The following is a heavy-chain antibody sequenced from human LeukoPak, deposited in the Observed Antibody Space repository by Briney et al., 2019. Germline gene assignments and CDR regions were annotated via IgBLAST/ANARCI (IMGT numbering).Heavy chain of an antibody. CDR1: GGTFSSYA. CDR2: IIPIFGTA. D-gene: IGHD1-1*01. V-gene: IGHV1-69*05. CDR3: ARDLDGLGYFDY. Sequence: ASVKVSCKASGGTFSSYAISWVRQAPGPGLEWMGRIIPIFGTANYAQKFQGRVTITTDESTSTAYMELSSLRSEDTAVYYCARDLDGLGYFDYWGQGTLVTVSS. J-gene: IGHJ4*02.